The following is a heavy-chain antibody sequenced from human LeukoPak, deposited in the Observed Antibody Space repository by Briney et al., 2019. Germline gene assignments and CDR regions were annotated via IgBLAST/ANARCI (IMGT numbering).Heavy chain of an antibody. CDR2: INHSGST. V-gene: IGHV4-34*01. CDR3: ARDAYDFWSGYLKATLDY. CDR1: GGSFSGYY. J-gene: IGHJ4*02. Sequence: PSETLSLTCAVYGGSFSGYYWSWIRQPPGKGLEWIGEINHSGSTNYNPSLKSRVTISVDTSKNQFSLKLSSVTAADTAVYYCARDAYDFWSGYLKATLDYWGQGTLVTVSS. D-gene: IGHD3-3*01.